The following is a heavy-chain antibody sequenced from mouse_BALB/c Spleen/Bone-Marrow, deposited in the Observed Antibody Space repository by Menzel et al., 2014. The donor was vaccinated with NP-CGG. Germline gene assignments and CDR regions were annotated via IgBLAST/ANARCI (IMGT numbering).Heavy chain of an antibody. CDR1: GFNIKDFY. V-gene: IGHV14-4*02. D-gene: IGHD2-4*01. Sequence: VQLQQSGAELVRSGASVKLSCTASGFNIKDFYMHWLRQRPEQGLEWIGWVDPENGDTGCAPKFQGKATMTADTSSNTAFLQLSSLTSEDTAVYYWNIFDYSFDYWGQGTTLTVSS. J-gene: IGHJ2*01. CDR3: NIFDYSFDY. CDR2: VDPENGDT.